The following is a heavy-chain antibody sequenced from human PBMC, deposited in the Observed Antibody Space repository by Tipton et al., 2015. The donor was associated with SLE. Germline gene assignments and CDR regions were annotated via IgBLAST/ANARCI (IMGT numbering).Heavy chain of an antibody. CDR2: IYTSGST. Sequence: TLSLTCTVSGGSISSGSYYWSWIRQPAGKGLEWIGHIYTSGSTNYNPSPKSRVTISVDTSKNQFSLKLSSVTAADTAVYYCARHGGSMGGSFGYWGQGTLVTVSS. CDR1: GGSISSGSYY. D-gene: IGHD1-26*01. J-gene: IGHJ4*02. V-gene: IGHV4-61*09. CDR3: ARHGGSMGGSFGY.